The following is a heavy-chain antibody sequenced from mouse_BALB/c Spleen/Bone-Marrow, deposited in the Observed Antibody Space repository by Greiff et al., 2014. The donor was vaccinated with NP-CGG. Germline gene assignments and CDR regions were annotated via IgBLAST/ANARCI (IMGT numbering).Heavy chain of an antibody. J-gene: IGHJ4*01. CDR3: ARGGHDFSLDY. CDR2: IDTSDSYT. Sequence: QVQLQQSGAELGMPGASVKMSCKASGYTFTDKWMYWVKQRPGLGLEWIGAIDTSDSYTNYNQKFMGKASLTVDASSSTAYMQVSSLTSDDSAVYYCARGGHDFSLDYWGQGTSVTVSS. CDR1: GYTFTDKW. V-gene: IGHV1-69*01. D-gene: IGHD2-4*01.